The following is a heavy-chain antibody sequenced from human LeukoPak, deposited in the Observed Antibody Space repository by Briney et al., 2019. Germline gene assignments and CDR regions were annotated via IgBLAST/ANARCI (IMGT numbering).Heavy chain of an antibody. CDR2: IIPIFGTA. CDR1: GGTFSSYA. J-gene: IGHJ3*02. Sequence: RASVKVSCKASGGTFSSYAISWVRQAPGQGLEWMGGIIPIFGTANYAQKFQGRVTITADKSTSTAYMELSSLRSEDTAVYYCAAYSGSYLGAFDIWGQGTMVTVSS. V-gene: IGHV1-69*06. CDR3: AAYSGSYLGAFDI. D-gene: IGHD1-26*01.